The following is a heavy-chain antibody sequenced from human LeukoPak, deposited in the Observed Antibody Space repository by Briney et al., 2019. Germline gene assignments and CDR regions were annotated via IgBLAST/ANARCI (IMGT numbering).Heavy chain of an antibody. CDR3: ARDNGYNGPQHFDY. CDR2: IIPIFGTA. Sequence: SVKVSCKASGGTFSSYAISWVRQAPGQGLEWMGGIIPIFGTANFAQKFQGRVTITADESTSTAYMELSSLRSEDTAVYYCARDNGYNGPQHFDYWGQGTLVTVSS. J-gene: IGHJ4*02. CDR1: GGTFSSYA. D-gene: IGHD5-24*01. V-gene: IGHV1-69*13.